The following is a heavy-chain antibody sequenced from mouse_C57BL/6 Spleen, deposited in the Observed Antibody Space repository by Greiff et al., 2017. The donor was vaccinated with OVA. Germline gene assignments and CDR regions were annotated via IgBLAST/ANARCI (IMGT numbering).Heavy chain of an antibody. CDR2: IHPYSGST. J-gene: IGHJ3*01. Sequence: VQLQQPGAGLVKPGASVKLSCKASGYSFTSYWMHLVKQRPGPGLEWIGMIHPYSGSTNYNEKFKSKATLTVDKSSSTAYMQLSSLTSEDTAVYYCARGDYDDDGGFADWGKGTLVTVSA. CDR1: GYSFTSYW. V-gene: IGHV1-64*01. CDR3: ARGDYDDDGGFAD. D-gene: IGHD2-4*01.